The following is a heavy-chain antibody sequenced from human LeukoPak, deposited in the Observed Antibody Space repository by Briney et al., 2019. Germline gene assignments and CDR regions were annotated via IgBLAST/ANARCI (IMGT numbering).Heavy chain of an antibody. D-gene: IGHD3-22*01. Sequence: SETLSLTCTVSGGSISSSSYYWGWIRQPPGKGLEWIGSIYYSGSTYYNPSLKSRVTISVDTSKNQFSLKLSSVTAADTAVYYCARVGIVAEDAFDIWGQGTMVTVSS. J-gene: IGHJ3*02. CDR3: ARVGIVAEDAFDI. CDR2: IYYSGST. V-gene: IGHV4-39*07. CDR1: GGSISSSSYY.